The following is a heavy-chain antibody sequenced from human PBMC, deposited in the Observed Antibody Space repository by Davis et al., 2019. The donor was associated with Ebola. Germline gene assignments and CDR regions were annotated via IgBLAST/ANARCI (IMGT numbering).Heavy chain of an antibody. CDR3: ARLRMVRGDQDFDP. Sequence: SETLSLTCTVSGGSINNDYWSWIRQPPGKGLEWIGYIYYSGTTNYNPSLKSRVTISIDTSKNHFSLKLSSVTAADTALYYCARLRMVRGDQDFDPWGQGTLVTVSS. CDR2: IYYSGTT. J-gene: IGHJ5*02. D-gene: IGHD3-10*01. V-gene: IGHV4-59*08. CDR1: GGSINNDY.